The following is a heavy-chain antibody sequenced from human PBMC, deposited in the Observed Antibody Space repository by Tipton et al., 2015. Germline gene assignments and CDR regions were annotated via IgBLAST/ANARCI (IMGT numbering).Heavy chain of an antibody. CDR3: ARFRFQNQFEIDH. J-gene: IGHJ4*02. Sequence: TLSLTCDVSGGSISSSNWWSWVRQPPGKGLEWIGEIYHSGSTTYNPSLKSRVTISVDKSKNQFSLKVTSVTAAGTAVYFCARFRFQNQFEIDHWGQGTLVTVSS. V-gene: IGHV4-4*01. CDR2: IYHSGST. D-gene: IGHD3-3*01. CDR1: GGSISSSNW.